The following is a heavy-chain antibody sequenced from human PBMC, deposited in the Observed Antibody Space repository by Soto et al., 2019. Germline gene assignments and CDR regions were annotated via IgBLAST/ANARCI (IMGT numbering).Heavy chain of an antibody. CDR2: INHSGST. J-gene: IGHJ5*02. D-gene: IGHD2-2*03. V-gene: IGHV4-34*01. CDR1: GGSFSGYY. CDR3: AIGYCSSTSCPDTNWFDP. Sequence: SETLSLTCAVYGGSFSGYYWSWIRQPPGKGLEWIGEINHSGSTNYNPSLKSRVTISVDTSKNQFSLKLSSVTAADTAVYYCAIGYCSSTSCPDTNWFDPWGQGTLVTVSS.